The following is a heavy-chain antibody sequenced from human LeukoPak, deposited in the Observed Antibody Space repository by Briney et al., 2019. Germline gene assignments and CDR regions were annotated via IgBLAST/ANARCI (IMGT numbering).Heavy chain of an antibody. CDR1: GGTFSNYA. Sequence: SVKVSCKASGGTFSNYAISWVRQAPGQGLEWMGGIIPIFATANYAQKFQGRVTIAADESTSTAYMELSSLRSEDTAVYYCARGPYGSGSYEDYWGQGTLVTVSS. V-gene: IGHV1-69*13. D-gene: IGHD3-10*01. J-gene: IGHJ4*02. CDR3: ARGPYGSGSYEDY. CDR2: IIPIFATA.